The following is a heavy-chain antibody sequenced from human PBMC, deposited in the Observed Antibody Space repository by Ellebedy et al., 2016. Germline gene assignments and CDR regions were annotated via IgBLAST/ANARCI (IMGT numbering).Heavy chain of an antibody. CDR1: GFTVSSNY. CDR3: ARDPPPMVRGVRFDY. Sequence: GGSLRLSCAASGFTVSSNYMSWVRQAPGKGLEWVSVIYSGGSTYYADSVKGRFTISRDNSKNTLYLQMNSLRAEDTAVYYCARDPPPMVRGVRFDYWGQGTLVTVSS. V-gene: IGHV3-53*01. J-gene: IGHJ4*02. CDR2: IYSGGST. D-gene: IGHD3-10*01.